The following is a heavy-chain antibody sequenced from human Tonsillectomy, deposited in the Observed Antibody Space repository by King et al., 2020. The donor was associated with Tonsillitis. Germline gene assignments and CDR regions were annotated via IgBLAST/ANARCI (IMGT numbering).Heavy chain of an antibody. CDR3: AKQIGFCSGGTCSLDN. D-gene: IGHD2-15*01. V-gene: IGHV3-23*04. J-gene: IGHJ4*02. CDR2: ISGSGAYV. CDR1: GFTFSNYA. Sequence: VQLVESGGGLVQSGGSLRLSCAASGFTFSNYAMSWVRQAPGKGLEWVSRISGSGAYVYYADSVEGRFTISRDNSKNTLCLQRNSLRAEETAVYYCAKQIGFCSGGTCSLDNWGQGALVTVSS.